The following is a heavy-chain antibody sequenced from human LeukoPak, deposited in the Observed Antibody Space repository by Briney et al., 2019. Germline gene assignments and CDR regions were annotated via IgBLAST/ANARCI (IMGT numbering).Heavy chain of an antibody. V-gene: IGHV3-30*02. J-gene: IGHJ4*02. CDR1: RFTFSSYG. CDR3: AKNRDSSDYPRDFDH. CDR2: IRHDGSYQ. Sequence: GGSLRLSCAASRFTFSSYGMHWVRQTPGKGLEWVAFIRHDGSYQQYADSVKGRFTVSRDNSKDTVYLQMNSLRTEDTAVYYCAKNRDSSDYPRDFDHWGQGTLVTVSS. D-gene: IGHD6-19*01.